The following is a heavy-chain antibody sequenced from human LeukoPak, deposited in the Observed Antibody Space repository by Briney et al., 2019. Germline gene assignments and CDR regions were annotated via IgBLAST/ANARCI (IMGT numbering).Heavy chain of an antibody. D-gene: IGHD6-13*01. CDR3: AKGSSNWSFFDY. V-gene: IGHV3-30*02. Sequence: GGSLRLSCVASGFTFSDYYMIRIRQAPGKGLEWAAFIRYDGSNKNYADSVKGRFTISRDNSKNTLYLQMNSLRAEDTAVYYCAKGSSNWSFFDYWGQGTLVTVSS. J-gene: IGHJ4*02. CDR1: GFTFSDYY. CDR2: IRYDGSNK.